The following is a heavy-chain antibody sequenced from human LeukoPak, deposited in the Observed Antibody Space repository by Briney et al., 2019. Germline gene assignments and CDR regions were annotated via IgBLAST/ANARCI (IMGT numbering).Heavy chain of an antibody. J-gene: IGHJ5*02. CDR2: LYHSGST. D-gene: IGHD2-15*01. V-gene: IGHV4-59*08. CDR1: GVSISSYY. Sequence: SETLSLTCTVSGVSISSYYWSWIRQPPGKGLEWIGYLYHSGSTNYKPSLKSRVTISVDTSKNQFSLRLSSVTAADTAVYYCARSGYCSGGSCYNWFAPCGQRTLVTVYS. CDR3: ARSGYCSGGSCYNWFAP.